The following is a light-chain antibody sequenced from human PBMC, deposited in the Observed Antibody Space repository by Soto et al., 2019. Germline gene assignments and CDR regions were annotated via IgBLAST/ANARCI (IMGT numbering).Light chain of an antibody. Sequence: DIQMTQSPSSLSASVGDRVTFSCRASQDISHFLAWYQQKPGKVPKLLIYGASTLQSGVQSRFSGSGSGTDFTLTITRLQPEDVVTYFGQSFTSVLWTFGKGTRVEIK. V-gene: IGKV1-27*01. CDR3: QSFTSVLWT. J-gene: IGKJ1*01. CDR2: GAS. CDR1: QDISHF.